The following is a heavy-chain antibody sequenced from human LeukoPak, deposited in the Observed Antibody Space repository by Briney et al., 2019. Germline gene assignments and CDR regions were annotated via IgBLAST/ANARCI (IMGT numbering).Heavy chain of an antibody. CDR3: AREPYYYDSSGYRSWFDP. Sequence: PGGSLRLSCAASGFTFSSYAMSWVRQAPGKGLEWVSGISGSGGSTYYADSVKGRFTISRDNSKNTLYLQMNSLRAEDTAVYYCAREPYYYDSSGYRSWFDPWGQGTLVTVSS. CDR2: ISGSGGST. J-gene: IGHJ5*02. CDR1: GFTFSSYA. V-gene: IGHV3-23*01. D-gene: IGHD3-22*01.